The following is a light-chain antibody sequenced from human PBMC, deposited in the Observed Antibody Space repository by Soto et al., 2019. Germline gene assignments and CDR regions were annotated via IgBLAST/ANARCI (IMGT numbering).Light chain of an antibody. Sequence: EIMMTQSPASLSVSPGDRATLSCRASPRISNLLAWDQQQPGQAPRLXMYGASTRATGLPDSVSGXGSGTEFPLTISRLQSEDFAVYYCQQRSNWESTFCQGTRLEIK. V-gene: IGKV3-15*01. CDR3: QQRSNWEST. CDR2: GAS. J-gene: IGKJ5*01. CDR1: PRISNL.